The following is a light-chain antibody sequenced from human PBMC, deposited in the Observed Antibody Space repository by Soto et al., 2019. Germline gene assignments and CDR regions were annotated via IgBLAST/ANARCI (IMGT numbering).Light chain of an antibody. CDR2: AAS. CDR1: RSVGNN. CDR3: QQHADWPLT. J-gene: IGKJ4*01. Sequence: TLSLSPGERATLSCRASRSVGNNLAWYQKKPGQAPGLLIYAASTRATGIPARFSGSGSGTDFTLTTSSLEPEDFAVYYCQQHADWPLTFGGGTKVDIK. V-gene: IGKV3-11*01.